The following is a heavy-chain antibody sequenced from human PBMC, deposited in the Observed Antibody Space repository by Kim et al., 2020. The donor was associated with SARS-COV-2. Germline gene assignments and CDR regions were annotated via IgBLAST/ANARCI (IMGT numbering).Heavy chain of an antibody. Sequence: SETLSLTCTVSGGSVSSGGYFWSWIRQHPGKGLEWIGYIYYSGSTYYNPSLKSRVTISVDTSKNQFSLNLSSVTAADTAVYYCARVDSSYGYLNLDYWGQGTLVTVSS. V-gene: IGHV4-31*03. D-gene: IGHD3-16*01. CDR1: GGSVSSGGYF. CDR2: IYYSGST. CDR3: ARVDSSYGYLNLDY. J-gene: IGHJ4*02.